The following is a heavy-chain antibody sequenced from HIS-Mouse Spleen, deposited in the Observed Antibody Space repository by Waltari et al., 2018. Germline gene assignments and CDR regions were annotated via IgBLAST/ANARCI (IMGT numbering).Heavy chain of an antibody. CDR1: GGSISSSSYY. D-gene: IGHD5-12*01. CDR2: IYYGGST. CDR3: ARARMATKE. Sequence: QLQLQESGPGLVKPSETLSLTCTVSGGSISSSSYYWGWIRQPPGKGLEWIGSIYYGGSTSYNPALKSRVTISVDTSKNQFSLKLSSVTAADTAVYYCARARMATKEWGQGTLVTVSS. J-gene: IGHJ4*02. V-gene: IGHV4-39*07.